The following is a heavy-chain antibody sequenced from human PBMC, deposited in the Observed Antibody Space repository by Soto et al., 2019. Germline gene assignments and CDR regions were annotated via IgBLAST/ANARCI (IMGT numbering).Heavy chain of an antibody. V-gene: IGHV3-7*01. CDR3: ARDRGPNTPDY. CDR2: MNQDGSQI. Sequence: EVQVVESGGGLVQPGGSLRLSCAVSGFTFSNYWMTWVRQAPGKGLEWVAYMNQDGSQIYYVDSLRGRFTISRDNAKNSLYLQINSLRVDDTAVYYCARDRGPNTPDYWGQGTLLTVSS. CDR1: GFTFSNYW. J-gene: IGHJ4*02. D-gene: IGHD2-2*02.